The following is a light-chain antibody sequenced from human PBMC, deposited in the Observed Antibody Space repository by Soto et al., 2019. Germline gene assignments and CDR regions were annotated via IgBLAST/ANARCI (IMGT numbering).Light chain of an antibody. CDR2: AAS. J-gene: IGKJ2*01. V-gene: IGKV1-39*01. CDR3: QQSHGIPYT. CDR1: QTISTY. Sequence: DIQMTPSPSSLSASVGARVTITCRASQTISTYLNWYQQNPGKAPKLLIYAASTLQSGVPSRFIGSGSGTDFTLTISSLQPEDFATYYCQQSHGIPYTFGQGTKLEIK.